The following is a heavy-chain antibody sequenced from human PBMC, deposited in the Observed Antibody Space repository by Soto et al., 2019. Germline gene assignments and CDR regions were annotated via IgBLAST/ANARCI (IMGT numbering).Heavy chain of an antibody. Sequence: EVQLVESWGGLVRPGRSLRLSCAASGFTFDDYAMHWVRQAPGRGLAWVSGISWNSAFIGYADSVKGRFTVSRDNAKNLLYLEMNSLRAEDTALYYCAKDRGSPMFGVVDVLKFYYQEVDVGGHGTTVTVSS. CDR3: AKDRGSPMFGVVDVLKFYYQEVDV. D-gene: IGHD3-3*01. CDR1: GFTFDDYA. CDR2: ISWNSAFI. V-gene: IGHV3-9*01. J-gene: IGHJ6*02.